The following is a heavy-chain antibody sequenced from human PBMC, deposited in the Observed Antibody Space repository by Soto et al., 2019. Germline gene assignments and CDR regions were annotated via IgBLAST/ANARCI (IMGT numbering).Heavy chain of an antibody. V-gene: IGHV1-3*01. Sequence: QVQLVQSGAEGKKPGASVRLSCKVSGKSFDNFAVHWVRQTPGQRPEWMGRINVGDDKTKYSEKFQGRVIVSYDTSATTAYMELRALSSEDTAVYYCARAKYDYIWGSYHPFDQWAQGAQVTVAS. CDR3: ARAKYDYIWGSYHPFDQ. J-gene: IGHJ4*02. D-gene: IGHD3-16*02. CDR2: INVGDDKT. CDR1: GKSFDNFA.